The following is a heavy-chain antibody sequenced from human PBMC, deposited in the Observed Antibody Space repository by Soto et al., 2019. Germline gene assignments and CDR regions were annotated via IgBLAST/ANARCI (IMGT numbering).Heavy chain of an antibody. CDR2: INSDGSIT. V-gene: IGHV3-74*01. Sequence: EVQLVESGGGLVQPGGSLRLSCAASGFTFSRYWMHWVRQAPGKGLVWVSRINSDGSITNYADSVKGRSTISRDNAKNTLYLHMNSLRAEDTAVYYCARQEGAAFYYDGMDVWGQGTTVTVSS. CDR1: GFTFSRYW. J-gene: IGHJ6*02. CDR3: ARQEGAAFYYDGMDV.